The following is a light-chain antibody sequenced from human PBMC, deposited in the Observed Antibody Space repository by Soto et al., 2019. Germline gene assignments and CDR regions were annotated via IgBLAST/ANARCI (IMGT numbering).Light chain of an antibody. CDR1: QSISSPF. J-gene: IGKJ1*01. CDR2: GAS. Sequence: EIVLTQSPATLSLSPGERATLSCRASQSISSPFLAWYQQKPGKAPRLFIHGASSRATGIPDRFSGSGSGTDFTLTISRLEPEDFEVYHCDCNEWTFGRGTEVE. CDR3: DCNEWT. V-gene: IGKV3-20*01.